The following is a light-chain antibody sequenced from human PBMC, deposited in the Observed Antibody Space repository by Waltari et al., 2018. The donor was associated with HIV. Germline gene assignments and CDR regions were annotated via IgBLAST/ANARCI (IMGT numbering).Light chain of an antibody. J-gene: IGLJ3*02. V-gene: IGLV1-40*01. CDR1: SSNIGADYH. CDR3: QSYDRSLSAWV. Sequence: QSVLAQPPSVSGAPGQRVTISCTGSSSNIGADYHVYWYQHLPGTTPKLLIYGNSNRPSGVTNRFSGSKSDTSASLAITGLQAEDEADYYCQSYDRSLSAWVFGGGTRLNVL. CDR2: GNS.